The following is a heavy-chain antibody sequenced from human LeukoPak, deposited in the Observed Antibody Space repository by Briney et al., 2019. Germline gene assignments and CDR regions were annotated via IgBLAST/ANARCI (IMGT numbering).Heavy chain of an antibody. J-gene: IGHJ5*02. Sequence: SVKVSCKASGRTFSSYAISWVRQANGHGLEWIGRIIPVFGTANYAQKFQGRVTITADKFTSTAYMELSSLRSEDTAVYYCARVVYCSSTSCYNWFDPWGQGTLVTVSS. V-gene: IGHV1-69*06. CDR2: IIPVFGTA. D-gene: IGHD2-2*01. CDR3: ARVVYCSSTSCYNWFDP. CDR1: GRTFSSYA.